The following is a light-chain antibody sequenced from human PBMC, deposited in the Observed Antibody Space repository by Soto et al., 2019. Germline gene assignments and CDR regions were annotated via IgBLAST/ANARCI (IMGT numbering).Light chain of an antibody. J-gene: IGKJ1*01. CDR3: QQYGSSRWT. V-gene: IGKV3-20*01. CDR2: GAS. Sequence: EIVLTQSPGTLSLSPGERATLSCRASQSVSSSYLAWYQQKPGQAPRLLIYGASSRATGIPDRFSGSGSGTDFTLTISRLEPEDFAVYDCQQYGSSRWTLGQGTKVDIK. CDR1: QSVSSSY.